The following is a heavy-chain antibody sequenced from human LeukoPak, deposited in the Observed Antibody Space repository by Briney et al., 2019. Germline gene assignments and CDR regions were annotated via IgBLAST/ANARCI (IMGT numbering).Heavy chain of an antibody. CDR2: TYYRSKWYN. CDR3: ARGGSLAYNWFDP. CDR1: GDSVSSNTAA. J-gene: IGHJ5*02. D-gene: IGHD1-26*01. Sequence: SQTLSLTCGISGDSVSSNTAAWNWIRQSPSRGLEWLGRTYYRSKWYNNYAVSVKSRITINSDSSKNQVSLQLNSVSPEDTAMYYCARGGSLAYNWFDPWGRGTLVTVSS. V-gene: IGHV6-1*01.